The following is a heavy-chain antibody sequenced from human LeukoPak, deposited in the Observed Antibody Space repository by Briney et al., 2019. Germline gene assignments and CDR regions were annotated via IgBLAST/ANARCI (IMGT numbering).Heavy chain of an antibody. CDR1: RDSFSSHY. CDR3: ARDLVTVTKGFDI. D-gene: IGHD4-17*01. J-gene: IGHJ3*02. V-gene: IGHV4-59*11. CDR2: ISYIVST. Sequence: SQTLSLTSTVSRDSFSSHYWTCIRHPPREGLGWIGYISYIVSTNYTPSLKSRVTISIDTSKNQFSLKLTSLSAAHTAVYYCARDLVTVTKGFDIWGQGTMVSVSS.